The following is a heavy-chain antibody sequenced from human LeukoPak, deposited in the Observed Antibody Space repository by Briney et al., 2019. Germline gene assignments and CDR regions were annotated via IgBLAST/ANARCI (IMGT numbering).Heavy chain of an antibody. CDR1: VFTVSSNF. V-gene: IGHV3-53*01. Sequence: GGSLRLPCAASVFTVSSNFMICVRQAPGRGLEWVSVIYTGGNTYYSDSVKGRFTISRDNSKNTLYLKMNRLRAEDTAIYSCTRMSYYDGSGPSFDYWGQGTLVAVSS. D-gene: IGHD3-10*01. CDR2: IYTGGNT. CDR3: TRMSYYDGSGPSFDY. J-gene: IGHJ4*02.